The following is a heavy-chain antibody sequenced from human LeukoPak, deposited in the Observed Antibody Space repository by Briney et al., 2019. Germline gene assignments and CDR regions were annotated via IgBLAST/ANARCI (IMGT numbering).Heavy chain of an antibody. D-gene: IGHD2-15*01. CDR1: GGSISSSNW. V-gene: IGHV4-4*02. CDR3: ARLKGYCSGGSCRNFFDY. CDR2: IYHSGST. J-gene: IGHJ4*02. Sequence: PSETLSLTCAVSGGSISSSNWWSWVCQPPGKGLEWIGEIYHSGSTNYNPSLKSRVTISVDKSKNQFSLKLSSVTAADTAVYYCARLKGYCSGGSCRNFFDYWGQGTLVTVSS.